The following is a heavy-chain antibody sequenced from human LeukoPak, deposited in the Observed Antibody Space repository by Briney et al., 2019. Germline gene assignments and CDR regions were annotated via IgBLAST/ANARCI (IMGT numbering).Heavy chain of an antibody. CDR2: IYPGDSDT. V-gene: IGHV5-51*01. CDR3: ARLKVAVAGNLYYYYGMDV. D-gene: IGHD6-19*01. CDR1: GYTFTSYW. Sequence: NPGESLKISCKVSGYTFTSYWIGWVRQMPGKGLEWMGIIYPGDSDTRYSPSFQGQVTISADKSISTAYLQWSSLKASDTAMYYCARLKVAVAGNLYYYYGMDVWGQGTTDTVSS. J-gene: IGHJ6*02.